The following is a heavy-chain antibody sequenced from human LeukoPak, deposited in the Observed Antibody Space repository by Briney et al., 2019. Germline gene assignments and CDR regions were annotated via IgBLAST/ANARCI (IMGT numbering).Heavy chain of an antibody. CDR1: GASMSSSNYY. CDR2: VYYSGSA. CDR3: ARGSRAVYCSSTSCYAVDY. V-gene: IGHV4-39*07. D-gene: IGHD2-2*01. Sequence: SETLSLTCSVSGASMSSSNYYWGWIRQPPGKGLEWIVSVYYSGSAYYNPSLKSRVSISVDRSKNQFSLDLSSVTAADTAVYYCARGSRAVYCSSTSCYAVDYWGQGTLVTVSS. J-gene: IGHJ4*02.